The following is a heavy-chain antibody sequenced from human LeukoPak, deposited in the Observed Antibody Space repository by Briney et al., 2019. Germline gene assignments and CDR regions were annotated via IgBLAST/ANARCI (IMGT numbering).Heavy chain of an antibody. CDR1: GFIFDNYA. CDR2: ISGSGGET. D-gene: IGHD3-22*01. CDR3: AKDYYDSSGYYYYYYYGIDV. V-gene: IGHV3-23*01. J-gene: IGHJ6*02. Sequence: PGESLRLSCVASGFIFDNYALSWARQAPGQGLEWVSAISGSGGETFYADSVKGRFTISRDNSKNTLYLQMNSLRAEDTAVYYCAKDYYDSSGYYYYYYYGIDVWGQGTTVTVSS.